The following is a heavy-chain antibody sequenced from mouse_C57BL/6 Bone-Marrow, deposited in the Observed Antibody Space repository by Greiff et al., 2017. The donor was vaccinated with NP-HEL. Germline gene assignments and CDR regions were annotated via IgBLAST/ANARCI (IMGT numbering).Heavy chain of an antibody. Sequence: DVMLVESGEGLVKPGGSLKLSCAASGFTFSSYAMSWVRQTPEKRLEWVAYISSGGDYIYYADTVKGRFTISRDNARNTLYLQMSSLKSEDTAMYYCTRGDYGSSYWYFDVWGTGTTVTVSS. CDR2: ISSGGDYI. J-gene: IGHJ1*03. V-gene: IGHV5-9-1*02. CDR3: TRGDYGSSYWYFDV. CDR1: GFTFSSYA. D-gene: IGHD1-1*01.